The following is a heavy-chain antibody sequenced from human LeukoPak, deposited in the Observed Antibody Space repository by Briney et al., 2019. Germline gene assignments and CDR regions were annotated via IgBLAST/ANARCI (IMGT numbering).Heavy chain of an antibody. CDR3: TTDPSHGDSNY. D-gene: IGHD2-21*02. V-gene: IGHV3-15*01. CDR1: VFSFNNAW. J-gene: IGHJ4*02. CDR2: IKIKTDGETT. Sequence: GGGLRLSRAASVFSFNNAWMSGVRQAPGKGREWVGRIKIKTDGETTDYAAPVKGRSTISSDASDNTLYPQMNSLKPEDTAVYYCTTDPSHGDSNYWGQGTLVTVSS.